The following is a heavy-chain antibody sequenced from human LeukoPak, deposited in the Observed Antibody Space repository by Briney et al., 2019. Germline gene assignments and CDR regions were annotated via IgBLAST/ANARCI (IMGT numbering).Heavy chain of an antibody. J-gene: IGHJ3*02. CDR1: GGSISSGGYS. CDR3: ASAYYYDSSGYYANPDAFDI. D-gene: IGHD3-22*01. V-gene: IGHV4-30-2*01. Sequence: SETLSLTCAVSGGSISSGGYSWSWIRQPPGKGLEWIGYIYHSGSTYYNPSLKSRVTISVDRSKNQFSLKLSSVTAADTAVYYCASAYYYDSSGYYANPDAFDIWGQGTMVTVSS. CDR2: IYHSGST.